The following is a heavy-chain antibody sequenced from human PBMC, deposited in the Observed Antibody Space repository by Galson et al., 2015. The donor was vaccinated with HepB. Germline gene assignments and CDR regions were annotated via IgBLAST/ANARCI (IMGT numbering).Heavy chain of an antibody. V-gene: IGHV3-23*01. J-gene: IGHJ4*02. CDR2: ISSGGGST. CDR3: AKEPDGGGWYPLDY. D-gene: IGHD6-19*01. Sequence: SLRLSCAASGFIFRNYAMTWVRQTPGKGLEWVSSISSGGGSTYYADSVKGRFTISRDRSKNTLSLQMDSLRAEDTAVYYCAKEPDGGGWYPLDYWGRGTLVTVSS. CDR1: GFIFRNYA.